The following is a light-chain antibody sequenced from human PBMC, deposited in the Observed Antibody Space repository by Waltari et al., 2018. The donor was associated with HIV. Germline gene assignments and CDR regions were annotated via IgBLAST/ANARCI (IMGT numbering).Light chain of an antibody. J-gene: IGLJ3*02. CDR1: STNIGSDT. CDR2: SDK. CDR3: AAWDDSLNGRV. Sequence: QSVLTQPPSASGTPGQRVTTPCSGSSTNIGSDTVTWYHQLPGTAPKLLIYSDKQRPSGVPDRFSGSKSGTSSSLAISGLQSEDEADYYCAAWDDSLNGRVFGGGTKLTVL. V-gene: IGLV1-44*01.